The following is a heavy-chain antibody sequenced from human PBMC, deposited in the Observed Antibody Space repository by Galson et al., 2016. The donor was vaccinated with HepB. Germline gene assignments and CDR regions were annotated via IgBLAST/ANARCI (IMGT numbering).Heavy chain of an antibody. Sequence: QSGAEVKKPGESLKISCQGSGYKFTSYWIGWVRQVPGKGLEWMGTIYPGDSATRYSPSFQGQVTISVDKSISTAYLQWSSLKASDSAMYYCARHELHSNSWYMDSWGQGTLVTVSS. D-gene: IGHD6-13*01. CDR2: IYPGDSAT. CDR1: GYKFTSYW. CDR3: ARHELHSNSWYMDS. V-gene: IGHV5-51*01. J-gene: IGHJ4*02.